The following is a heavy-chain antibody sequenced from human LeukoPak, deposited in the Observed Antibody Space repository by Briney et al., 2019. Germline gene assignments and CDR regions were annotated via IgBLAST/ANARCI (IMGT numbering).Heavy chain of an antibody. V-gene: IGHV3-74*01. J-gene: IGHJ4*02. CDR1: GFTFTTYW. D-gene: IGHD3-16*01. CDR3: ARDFYTGHY. Sequence: GGSLRLSCAASGFTFTTYWMHWVRQAPGKGLVWVSGINRDGSTPIYADSVKGRFTISRDNANNTLYLRMNSLRAEDTAVYYCARDFYTGHYWGQGTLVTVSS. CDR2: INRDGSTP.